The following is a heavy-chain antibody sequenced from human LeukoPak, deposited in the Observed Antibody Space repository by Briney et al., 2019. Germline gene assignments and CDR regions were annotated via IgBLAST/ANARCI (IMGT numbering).Heavy chain of an antibody. V-gene: IGHV3-15*01. D-gene: IGHD3-9*01. Sequence: PGGSLRLSCAASGFTFSNAWMSWVRQAPGKGLEWVGRIKGKTDGGTTDYAAPVKGRFTISRDDSKNTLYLQMNSLKTEDTAVYYCAKVYYDILTGYRVDGMDVWGQGTTVTVSS. CDR1: GFTFSNAW. CDR2: IKGKTDGGTT. J-gene: IGHJ6*02. CDR3: AKVYYDILTGYRVDGMDV.